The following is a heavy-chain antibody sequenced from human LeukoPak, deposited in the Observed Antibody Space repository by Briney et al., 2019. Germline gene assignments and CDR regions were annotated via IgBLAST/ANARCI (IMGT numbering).Heavy chain of an antibody. D-gene: IGHD3-22*01. CDR2: IYYSGST. CDR3: ARVRKEDYYDSSGCYYYFDY. V-gene: IGHV4-59*01. J-gene: IGHJ4*02. Sequence: PSETLSLTCTVSGGSISSYYWSWVRQPPGKGLEWIGYIYYSGSTNYNPSLKSRVTISVDTSKNQFSLKLSSVTAADTAVYYCARVRKEDYYDSSGCYYYFDYWGQGTLVTVSS. CDR1: GGSISSYY.